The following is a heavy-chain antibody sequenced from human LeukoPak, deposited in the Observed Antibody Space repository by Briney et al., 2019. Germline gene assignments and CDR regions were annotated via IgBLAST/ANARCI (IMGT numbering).Heavy chain of an antibody. J-gene: IGHJ4*02. CDR3: AKVYYDILTGYSRHFDY. CDR1: GFIFSNYA. CDR2: LSIITATP. Sequence: GGSLRLSCAASGFIFSNYAMSWVRQAPGKGLEWVSTLSIITATPYYADSMRGRFTISRDNSKNTLYLQMNSLRAEDTAIYYCAKVYYDILTGYSRHFDYWGQGTLVTVSS. V-gene: IGHV3-23*01. D-gene: IGHD3-9*01.